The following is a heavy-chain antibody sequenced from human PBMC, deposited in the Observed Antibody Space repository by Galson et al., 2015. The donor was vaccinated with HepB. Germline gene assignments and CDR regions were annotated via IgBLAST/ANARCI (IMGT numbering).Heavy chain of an antibody. J-gene: IGHJ5*02. D-gene: IGHD6-13*01. V-gene: IGHV3-30*03. Sequence: SLRLSCAASGFTFSSYGMHWVRQAPGKGLEWVAVISYDGSNKYYADSVKGRFTISRDNSKNTLYLQMNSLRAEDTAVYYCARLGRIAALTWWFDPWGQGTLVTVSS. CDR2: ISYDGSNK. CDR1: GFTFSSYG. CDR3: ARLGRIAALTWWFDP.